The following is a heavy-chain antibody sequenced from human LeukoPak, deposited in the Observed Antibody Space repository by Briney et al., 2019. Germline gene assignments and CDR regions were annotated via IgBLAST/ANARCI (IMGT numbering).Heavy chain of an antibody. J-gene: IGHJ4*02. CDR3: AAGPREQQLGPLGY. V-gene: IGHV4-39*07. CDR2: IYYSGST. Sequence: PSETLSLTCTVSGGSISSSSYYWGWIRQPPGKGLEWIGSIYYSGSTYYNPSLKSRVTISVDTSKNQFSLKLSSVTAADTAVYYCAAGPREQQLGPLGYWGQGTLVTVSS. CDR1: GGSISSSSYY. D-gene: IGHD6-13*01.